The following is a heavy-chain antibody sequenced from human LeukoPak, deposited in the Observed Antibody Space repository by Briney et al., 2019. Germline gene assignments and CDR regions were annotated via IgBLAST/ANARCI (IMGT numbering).Heavy chain of an antibody. CDR3: ARGPQFGYYGSGSYCFDY. V-gene: IGHV3-48*03. CDR2: ISSSGSTI. D-gene: IGHD3-10*01. CDR1: GFTFSSYE. Sequence: GGSLRLSCAASGFTFSSYEMNWVRQAPGKGLEWVSYISSSGSTIYYADSVKGRFTISRDNAKNSLYLQMNSLRAEDTAVYYCARGPQFGYYGSGSYCFDYWGQGTLVTVSS. J-gene: IGHJ4*02.